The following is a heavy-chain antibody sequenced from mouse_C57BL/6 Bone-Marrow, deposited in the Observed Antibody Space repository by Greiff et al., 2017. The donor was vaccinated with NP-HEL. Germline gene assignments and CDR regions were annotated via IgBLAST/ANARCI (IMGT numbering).Heavy chain of an antibody. Sequence: QVHVKQSGAELARPGASVKMSCKASGYNFTSYTMHWVKQRPGQGLEWIGYINPSSGYTKYNQKFKDKATLTADKSSSTAYMQLSSLTSEDSAVYYCARNPMDYWGQGTSVTVSS. J-gene: IGHJ4*01. V-gene: IGHV1-4*01. CDR1: GYNFTSYT. CDR2: INPSSGYT. CDR3: ARNPMDY.